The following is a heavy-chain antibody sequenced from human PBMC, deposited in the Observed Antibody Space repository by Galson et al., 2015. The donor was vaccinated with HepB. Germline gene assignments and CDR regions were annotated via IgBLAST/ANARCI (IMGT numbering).Heavy chain of an antibody. Sequence: QSGAEVKKPGESLRISCKGSGYSFTSYWISWVRQMPGKGLEWMGRIDPSDSYTNYSPSFQGHVTISADKSISTAYLQWSSLKASDTAMYYCARSLFTVTNYYYYYYGMDVWGQGTTVTVSS. D-gene: IGHD4-17*01. J-gene: IGHJ6*02. V-gene: IGHV5-10-1*01. CDR1: GYSFTSYW. CDR2: IDPSDSYT. CDR3: ARSLFTVTNYYYYYYGMDV.